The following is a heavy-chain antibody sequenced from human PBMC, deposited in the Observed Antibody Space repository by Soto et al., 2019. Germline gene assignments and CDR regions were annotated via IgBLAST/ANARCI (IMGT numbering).Heavy chain of an antibody. CDR2: IYYSGST. CDR3: ARHCSSTSCYDNWFDP. D-gene: IGHD2-2*01. J-gene: IGHJ5*02. Sequence: PSETLSLTCTVSGGSISSYYWSWIRRPPGKGLEWIGYIYYSGSTNYNPSLKSRVTISVDTSKNQFSLKLSSVTAADTAVYYCARHCSSTSCYDNWFDPWGQGTLVTVSS. CDR1: GGSISSYY. V-gene: IGHV4-59*01.